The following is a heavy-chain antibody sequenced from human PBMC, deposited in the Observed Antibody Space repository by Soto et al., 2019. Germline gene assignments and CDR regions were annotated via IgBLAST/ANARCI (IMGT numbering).Heavy chain of an antibody. CDR1: GGSISSSSYY. D-gene: IGHD4-17*01. J-gene: IGHJ4*02. CDR2: IYYSGST. Sequence: QLQLQESGPGLVKPSETLSLTCTVSGGSISSSSYYWGWIRQPPGKGLEWIGSIYYSGSTYYNPSHKRRVSISVDKSKSQFSRKLGSVTAAGTAVYYCARHLRKSVTTGSADYGGQETQITFSS. V-gene: IGHV4-39*01. CDR3: ARHLRKSVTTGSADY.